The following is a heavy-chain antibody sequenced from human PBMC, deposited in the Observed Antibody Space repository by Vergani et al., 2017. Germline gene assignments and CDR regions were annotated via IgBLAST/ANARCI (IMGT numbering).Heavy chain of an antibody. J-gene: IGHJ6*02. CDR3: AREGGEDYGSGSYHYYYYGMDV. V-gene: IGHV3-15*01. D-gene: IGHD3-10*01. Sequence: EVQPVESGGGLVKPGGSLRLSCTTSGFTFSSAWMSWVRQAPGKGLEWVARIRPKTDGETTDYAAPVKGRFTISRDNAKNSLYLQMNSLRAEDTAVYYCAREGGEDYGSGSYHYYYYGMDVWGQGTTVTVSS. CDR2: IRPKTDGETT. CDR1: GFTFSSAW.